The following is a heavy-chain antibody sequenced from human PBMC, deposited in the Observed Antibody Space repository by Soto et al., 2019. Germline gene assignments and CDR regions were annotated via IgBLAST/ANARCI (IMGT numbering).Heavy chain of an antibody. CDR1: GFTFSSYS. CDR2: ISSSSSTI. CDR3: ARDREPDFWSGYYLGWFDP. V-gene: IGHV3-48*01. J-gene: IGHJ5*02. Sequence: GGSLRLSCAASGFTFSSYSMNWVRQAPGKGLEWVSYISSSSSTIYYADSVKGRFTISRDNAKNSLYLQMNSLRAEDTAVYYCARDREPDFWSGYYLGWFDPWGQGTLVTVSS. D-gene: IGHD3-3*01.